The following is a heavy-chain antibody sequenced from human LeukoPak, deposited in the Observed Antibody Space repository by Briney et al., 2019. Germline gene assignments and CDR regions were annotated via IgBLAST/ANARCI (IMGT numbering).Heavy chain of an antibody. Sequence: SETLSLTCAVYGGSFSGYYWSWIRQPPGKGLEWIGEINHSGSTNYSPSLKSRVTVSVDTSKSQFSPKLSSVTAADTAVYYCARGGGGATTDYWGQGTLVTVSS. CDR2: INHSGST. CDR3: ARGGGGATTDY. CDR1: GGSFSGYY. V-gene: IGHV4-34*01. J-gene: IGHJ4*02. D-gene: IGHD1-26*01.